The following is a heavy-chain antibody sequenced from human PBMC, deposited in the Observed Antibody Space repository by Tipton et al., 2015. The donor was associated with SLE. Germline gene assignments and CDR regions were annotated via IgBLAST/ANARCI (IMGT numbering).Heavy chain of an antibody. V-gene: IGHV3-33*01. J-gene: IGHJ3*02. CDR3: ARLLREGGKGAFDI. Sequence: RSLRLSCAVSGFIFSSYGMHWVRQAPGKGLEWVALVWYDGTTKYYADSVKGRFTISRDGSKNTLYLQMNSLRADDTAVYYCARLLREGGKGAFDIWGQGTTVTVSS. CDR1: GFIFSSYG. D-gene: IGHD1-26*01. CDR2: VWYDGTTK.